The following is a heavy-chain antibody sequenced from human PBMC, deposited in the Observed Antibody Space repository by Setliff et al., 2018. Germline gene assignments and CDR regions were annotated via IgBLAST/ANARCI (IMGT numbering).Heavy chain of an antibody. J-gene: IGHJ4*01. D-gene: IGHD2-15*01. CDR2: IYYSGST. CDR1: GGSISSYY. CDR3: VRPGGTTVVARHFDY. Sequence: PSETLSLTCTVSGGSISSYYWSWIRQPPGKGLEWIGYIYYSGSTNYNPSLKSRGSISVDTSKNQCSLKLGSVTVADTATYYCVRPGGTTVVARHFDYWGSGILVTVSS. V-gene: IGHV4-59*08.